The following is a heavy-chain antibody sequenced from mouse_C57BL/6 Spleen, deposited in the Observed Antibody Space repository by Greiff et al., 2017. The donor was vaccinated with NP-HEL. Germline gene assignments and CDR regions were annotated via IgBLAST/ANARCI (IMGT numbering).Heavy chain of an antibody. V-gene: IGHV1-39*01. CDR2: INPNYGTT. J-gene: IGHJ4*01. CDR1: GYSFTDYN. D-gene: IGHD2-4*01. Sequence: EVKLMESGPELVKPGASVKISCKASGYSFTDYNMNWVKQSNGKSLEWIGVINPNYGTTSYNQKFKGKATLTVDQSSSTAYMQLNSLTSEDSAVYYCARTYDYDERYAMDYWGQGTSVTVSS. CDR3: ARTYDYDERYAMDY.